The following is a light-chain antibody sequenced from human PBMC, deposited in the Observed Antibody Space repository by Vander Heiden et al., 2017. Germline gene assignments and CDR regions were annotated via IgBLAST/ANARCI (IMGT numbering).Light chain of an antibody. Sequence: QSALTQPASVSGSPGQSITISCTGTRSDVGRSTLVSWYQQHPGKAPKLMIYEVSKRPSGVSNRFSGSKSGNTASLTISGLQAEDEADYYCCSYAGSSTPYVFGTGTKVTVL. V-gene: IGLV2-23*02. CDR1: RSDVGRSTL. CDR2: EVS. CDR3: CSYAGSSTPYV. J-gene: IGLJ1*01.